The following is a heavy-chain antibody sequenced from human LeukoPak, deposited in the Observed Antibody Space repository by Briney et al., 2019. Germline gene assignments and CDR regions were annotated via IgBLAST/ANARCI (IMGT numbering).Heavy chain of an antibody. J-gene: IGHJ4*02. CDR1: GFTFSNAW. D-gene: IGHD3-22*01. CDR2: IKSKTDGGTT. Sequence: GGSLRLSCAASGFTFSNAWMSWVRQAPGKGLEWVGRIKSKTDGGTTDYAAPVKGRFTISRDDSKNTLYLQMNSLKTEDTAVYYCTTDLTYYYDSSVPYWGQGTLVTASS. CDR3: TTDLTYYYDSSVPY. V-gene: IGHV3-15*01.